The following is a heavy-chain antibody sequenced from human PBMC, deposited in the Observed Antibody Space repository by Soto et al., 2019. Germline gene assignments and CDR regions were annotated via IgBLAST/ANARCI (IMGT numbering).Heavy chain of an antibody. CDR3: VKVYGDYLVVSFYFDY. J-gene: IGHJ4*02. CDR2: ISSNGGST. Sequence: GGSLRLSCSASGFTFSSYAMHWVRQAPGKGLEYVSAISSNGGSTYYADSVKGRFTISRDNSKNTLYLQMSSLRAEDTAVYYCVKVYGDYLVVSFYFDYWGQGTLVTVSS. D-gene: IGHD4-17*01. CDR1: GFTFSSYA. V-gene: IGHV3-64D*06.